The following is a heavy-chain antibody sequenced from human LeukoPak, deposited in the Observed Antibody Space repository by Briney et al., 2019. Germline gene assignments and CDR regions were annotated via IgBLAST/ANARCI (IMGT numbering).Heavy chain of an antibody. CDR1: GFTFSSYW. V-gene: IGHV3-66*01. J-gene: IGHJ3*02. CDR3: ARDRPAFDI. CDR2: IYSGGST. Sequence: PGGSLRLSCAASGFTFSSYWMSGVRQAPGKGLEWVSVIYSGGSTYYADSVKGRFTISRDTSKNTLYLQMNSLRAEDTAVYYCARDRPAFDIWGQGTMVTVSS.